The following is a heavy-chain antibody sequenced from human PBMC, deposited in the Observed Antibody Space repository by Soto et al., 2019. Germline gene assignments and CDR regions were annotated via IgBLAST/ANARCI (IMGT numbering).Heavy chain of an antibody. CDR3: ARVPLRYSSSTNFDS. Sequence: SETLSLTCSVSGASVSSGSFYWSWIRQPPGKGLEWIGFIYNNETFNYNPSLKSRVTLSVDTSKHQFSLKLSSVTAADTAVYYCARVPLRYSSSTNFDSWGQGALVTVYS. CDR1: GASVSSGSFY. J-gene: IGHJ4*02. D-gene: IGHD6-19*01. V-gene: IGHV4-61*01. CDR2: IYNNETF.